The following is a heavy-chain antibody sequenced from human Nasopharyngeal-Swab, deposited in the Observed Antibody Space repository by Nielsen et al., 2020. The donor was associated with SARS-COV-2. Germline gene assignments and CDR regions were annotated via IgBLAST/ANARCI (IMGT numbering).Heavy chain of an antibody. CDR1: GYTLTELS. CDR3: ATRDPSIVGATTPYDACDT. Sequence: ASVTVSCKVSGYTLTELSMHWVRQAPGKGLEWMGGFDPEDGETIYAQKFQGRVTMTEDTSTDTAYMELSSLRSEDTAVYYCATRDPSIVGATTPYDACDTWGQGTMVTVSS. CDR2: FDPEDGET. J-gene: IGHJ3*02. D-gene: IGHD1-26*01. V-gene: IGHV1-24*01.